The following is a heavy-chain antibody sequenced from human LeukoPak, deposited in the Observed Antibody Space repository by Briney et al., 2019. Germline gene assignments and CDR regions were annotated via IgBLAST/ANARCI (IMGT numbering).Heavy chain of an antibody. V-gene: IGHV3-21*01. CDR1: GFTFSNYA. D-gene: IGHD6-19*01. CDR3: ARSVAGTNYFDY. CDR2: ISSSSSYI. J-gene: IGHJ4*02. Sequence: PGGSLRLSCAASGFTFSNYAMTWVRQAPGKGLEWVSSISSSSSYIYYADSVKGRFTISRDNAKNSLYLQMNSLRAEDTAVYYCARSVAGTNYFDYWGQGTLVTVSS.